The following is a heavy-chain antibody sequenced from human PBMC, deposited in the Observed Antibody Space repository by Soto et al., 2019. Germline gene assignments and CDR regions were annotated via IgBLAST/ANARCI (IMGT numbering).Heavy chain of an antibody. J-gene: IGHJ6*02. CDR2: IDWDDDK. Sequence: ESGPTLVNPTQTLTLTCTFSGFSLSTSGMCVSWIRQPPGKALEWLALIDWDDDKYYSTSLKTRLTISKDTSKNQVVLTMTNMDPVDTATYYCARIRGNSSGWSLYYYYGMDVWGQGTTVTVSS. CDR3: ARIRGNSSGWSLYYYYGMDV. D-gene: IGHD6-19*01. CDR1: GFSLSTSGMC. V-gene: IGHV2-70*01.